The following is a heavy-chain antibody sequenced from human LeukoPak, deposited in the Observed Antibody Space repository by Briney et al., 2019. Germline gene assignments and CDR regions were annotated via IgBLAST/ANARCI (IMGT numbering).Heavy chain of an antibody. CDR1: GFTFSRYS. CDR3: ARAAAEHDAFDI. J-gene: IGHJ3*02. V-gene: IGHV3-48*01. Sequence: GGALRLSCAASGFTFSRYSMNWVCQALGKGLEWVSYICSSSSTISYADSVKGRFTNSRDNAKNSLYLQMNSLRAEDTAVYYCARAAAEHDAFDIWGKGTMVTASS. CDR2: ICSSSSTI. D-gene: IGHD6-13*01.